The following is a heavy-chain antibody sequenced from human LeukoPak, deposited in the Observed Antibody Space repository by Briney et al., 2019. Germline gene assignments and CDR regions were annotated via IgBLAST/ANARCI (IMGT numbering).Heavy chain of an antibody. Sequence: GGTLRLSCAASGFTFSSYGMSWVRQAPGKGLEWVSAISGSGGSTYYADSVKGRFTISRDNSKNTLYLQMNSLRAEDTAVYYCARDLTSGGYHWGQGTLVTVSS. CDR2: ISGSGGST. CDR3: ARDLTSGGYH. J-gene: IGHJ5*02. V-gene: IGHV3-23*01. D-gene: IGHD2-8*02. CDR1: GFTFSSYG.